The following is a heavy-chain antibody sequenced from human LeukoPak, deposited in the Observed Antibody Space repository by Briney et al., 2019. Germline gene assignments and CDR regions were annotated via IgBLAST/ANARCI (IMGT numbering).Heavy chain of an antibody. Sequence: SETLSLTCTVSGGSISSGGYYWSWIRQHPGKGLEWIGYIYSGSTYYNPSLKSRVTISVDTSKNQFSLKLSSVTAADTAVYYCARGWFGSKMFDYWGQGTLVTVSS. D-gene: IGHD3-10*01. CDR3: ARGWFGSKMFDY. CDR2: IYSGST. V-gene: IGHV4-31*03. CDR1: GGSISSGGYY. J-gene: IGHJ4*02.